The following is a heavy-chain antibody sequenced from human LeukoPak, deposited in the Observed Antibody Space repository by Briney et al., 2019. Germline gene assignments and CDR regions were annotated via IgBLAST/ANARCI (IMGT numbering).Heavy chain of an antibody. Sequence: PSETLSLTCTVSGASISSYYWSWIRQPPGKGLEWIGYVDYSGSPNYNPSLKSRVTIFADTSKNQFSLKLSSVTAADTAVYFCARHYPPDYTFDCWGRGTLVTVSS. V-gene: IGHV4-59*08. CDR3: ARHYPPDYTFDC. CDR2: VDYSGSP. D-gene: IGHD4-11*01. J-gene: IGHJ4*02. CDR1: GASISSYY.